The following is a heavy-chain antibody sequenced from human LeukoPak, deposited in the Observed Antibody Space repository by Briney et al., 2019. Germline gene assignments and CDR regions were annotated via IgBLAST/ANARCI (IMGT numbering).Heavy chain of an antibody. D-gene: IGHD6-13*01. CDR2: INHSGST. CDR1: GGSFSGYY. V-gene: IGHV4-34*01. CDR3: ARHAGLLPSGYDY. J-gene: IGHJ4*02. Sequence: PSETLSLTCAVYGGSFSGYYWSWIRQPPGKGLEWIGEINHSGSTNYNPSLKSRVTISVDTSKNQFSLKLSSVTAADTAVYYCARHAGLLPSGYDYWGQGTLVTVSS.